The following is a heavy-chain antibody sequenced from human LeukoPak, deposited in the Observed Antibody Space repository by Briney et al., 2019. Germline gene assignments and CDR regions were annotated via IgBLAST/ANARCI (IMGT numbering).Heavy chain of an antibody. V-gene: IGHV1-69*04. D-gene: IGHD5-18*01. Sequence: SVKVSCKASGGTFSSYAISWVRQAPGQGLEWMGRIIPILGIANYAQKFQGRVTITADKSTSTAYMELSSLRSEDTAVYYCARPKDTAMVFDYWGQGTLVTVSS. CDR3: ARPKDTAMVFDY. J-gene: IGHJ4*02. CDR2: IIPILGIA. CDR1: GGTFSSYA.